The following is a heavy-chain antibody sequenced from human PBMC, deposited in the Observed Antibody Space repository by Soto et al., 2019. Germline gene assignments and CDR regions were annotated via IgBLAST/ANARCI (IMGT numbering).Heavy chain of an antibody. CDR3: ASGIDP. CDR2: IKPDGSET. CDR1: GFMFSDSW. V-gene: IGHV3-7*05. J-gene: IGHJ5*02. Sequence: EAQLVESGGDLVQPGGSLRLSCAASGFMFSDSWMNWVRQAPGKGLEWVANIKPDGSETAYVDSVKGRFTISRDNAKKXXYLXXXXLRVDXTAVYYCASGIDPWGQGTLVTVSS.